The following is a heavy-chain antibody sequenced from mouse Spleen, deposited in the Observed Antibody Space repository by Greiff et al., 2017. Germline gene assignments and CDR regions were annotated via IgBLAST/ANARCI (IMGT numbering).Heavy chain of an antibody. V-gene: IGHV5-9*04. CDR1: GFTFSSYT. D-gene: IGHD3-3*01. Sequence: EVHLVESGGGLVKPGGSLKLSCAASGFTFSSYTMSWVRQTPAKRLEWVATISSGGGNTYYPDSVKGRFTISRDNARNTLYLQMSSLRSEDTAMYYCAREGGTGTWFAYWGQGTLVTVSA. CDR3: AREGGTGTWFAY. J-gene: IGHJ3*01. CDR2: ISSGGGNT.